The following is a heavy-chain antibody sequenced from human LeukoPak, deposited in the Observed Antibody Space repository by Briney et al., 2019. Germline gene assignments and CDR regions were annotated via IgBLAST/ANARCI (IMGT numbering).Heavy chain of an antibody. D-gene: IGHD5-18*01. V-gene: IGHV3-30-3*01. Sequence: GGSLRLSCAASGFTFSNYAMHWVRQAPGKGLEWVAIISYDGNDKYYTDSVKGRVTISRDKSKNTLYLQMNSLRAEDTAVYYCARDRDTAMGLWGQGTLVTVSS. CDR2: ISYDGNDK. CDR1: GFTFSNYA. J-gene: IGHJ4*02. CDR3: ARDRDTAMGL.